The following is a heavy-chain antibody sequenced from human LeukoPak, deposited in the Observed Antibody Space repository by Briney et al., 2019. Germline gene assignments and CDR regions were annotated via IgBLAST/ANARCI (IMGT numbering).Heavy chain of an antibody. J-gene: IGHJ4*02. V-gene: IGHV4-39*01. CDR3: ARHSRSVDYGSGSYTWDY. D-gene: IGHD3-10*01. CDR2: IYYSGST. CDR1: GGSISSIIYY. Sequence: KPSETLSLTRTVSGGSISSIIYYWGWIRQPPGKGLEWIGTIYYSGSTYYNVSLKSRVTISVDTSRNQFSLKLSSVTAADTAVYYCARHSRSVDYGSGSYTWDYWGQGTLVTVSS.